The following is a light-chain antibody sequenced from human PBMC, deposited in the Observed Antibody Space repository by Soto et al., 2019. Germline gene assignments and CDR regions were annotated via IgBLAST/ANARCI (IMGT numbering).Light chain of an antibody. V-gene: IGKV1-6*02. CDR2: AAA. CDR3: LQEHNYPLT. Sequence: AIQMAQSPSSLSASVGDRVTITCRASQGIGNDVGWFQQKPGKAPKLLIYAAATLQSGVPSRFSGSRSGTDFTLTISSLLPEDFATYYCLQEHNYPLTFGGGTKVEIK. CDR1: QGIGND. J-gene: IGKJ4*01.